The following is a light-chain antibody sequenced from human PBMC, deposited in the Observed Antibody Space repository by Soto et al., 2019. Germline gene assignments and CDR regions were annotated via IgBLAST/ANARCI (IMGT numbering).Light chain of an antibody. CDR2: AAS. CDR3: HKYNRAPRT. Sequence: DIQMTQSPSSLSASVGDRVTITCRASQGISNYLAWYQQKPGKVPKLLIYAASTLQSGLPSRFSGRLSGTDFTLTISSLQPEDVATYYCHKYNRAPRTFGQGTKVELK. J-gene: IGKJ1*01. CDR1: QGISNY. V-gene: IGKV1-27*01.